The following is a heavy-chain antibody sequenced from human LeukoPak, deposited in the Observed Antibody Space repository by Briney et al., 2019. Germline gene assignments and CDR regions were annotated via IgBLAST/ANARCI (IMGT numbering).Heavy chain of an antibody. CDR3: AREADYSNYGGSFDY. CDR1: GGSISSYY. J-gene: IGHJ4*02. Sequence: SETLSLTCTVSGGSISSYYWNWIRQHPGKGMEWIGYIYYSGSTYYNPSLKSRVTISVDTSKNQFSLKLSSVTAADTAVYYCAREADYSNYGGSFDYWGQGTLVTVSS. D-gene: IGHD4-11*01. CDR2: IYYSGST. V-gene: IGHV4-59*06.